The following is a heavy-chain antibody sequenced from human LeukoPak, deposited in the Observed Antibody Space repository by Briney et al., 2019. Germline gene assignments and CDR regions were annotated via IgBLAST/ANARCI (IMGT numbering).Heavy chain of an antibody. J-gene: IGHJ5*02. Sequence: GGSLRLSCEASGFTFSSYGMSWVRQAPGKGLEWVSAISGSGGSTYYADSVKGRFTISRDNSKNTLYLQMNSLRAEDTAVYYCAKVRGSSRRRWFDPWGQGTLVTVSS. CDR3: AKVRGSSRRRWFDP. V-gene: IGHV3-23*01. CDR2: ISGSGGST. CDR1: GFTFSSYG. D-gene: IGHD6-13*01.